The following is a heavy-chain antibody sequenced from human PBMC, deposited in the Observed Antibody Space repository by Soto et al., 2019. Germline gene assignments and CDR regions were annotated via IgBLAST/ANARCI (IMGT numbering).Heavy chain of an antibody. J-gene: IGHJ4*02. CDR2: ISAYNGNT. Sequence: QVQLVQSGAEVKKPGASVKVSCKASGYTFTSYGISWVRQAPGQGLEWMGWISAYNGNTNYAQKLQGRVSMTTDTSTSTAYMELRSLRSDDTAGYYCARVKHQYQLHMGYFDYWGQGTLVTVSS. D-gene: IGHD2-2*01. CDR1: GYTFTSYG. V-gene: IGHV1-18*01. CDR3: ARVKHQYQLHMGYFDY.